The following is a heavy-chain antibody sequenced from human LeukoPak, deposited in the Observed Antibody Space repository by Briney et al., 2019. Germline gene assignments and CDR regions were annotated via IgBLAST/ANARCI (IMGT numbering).Heavy chain of an antibody. CDR3: ARGLFETRPFQGDFWSGYPYYYYGMDV. CDR1: GYTFTSYD. CDR2: MNPNSGNT. D-gene: IGHD3-3*01. V-gene: IGHV1-8*01. Sequence: GASVKVSCKASGYTFTSYDINWVRQAPGQGLEWMGWMNPNSGNTGYAQKFQGRVTMTRNTSISTAYMELSSLRSEDTAVYYCARGLFETRPFQGDFWSGYPYYYYGMDVWGQGTTVTVSS. J-gene: IGHJ6*02.